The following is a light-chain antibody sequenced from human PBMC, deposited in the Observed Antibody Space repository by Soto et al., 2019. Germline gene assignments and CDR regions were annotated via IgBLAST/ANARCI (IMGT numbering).Light chain of an antibody. V-gene: IGKV3-20*01. CDR1: QSVSSSY. CDR3: QQYGSSQWT. J-gene: IGKJ1*01. CDR2: GAS. Sequence: EIELTQSPASLSLSVGERATLSCRASQSVSSSYLAWYQQKPGQAPRLLIYGASSRATGIPDRFSGSGSGTDFTLTISRLEPEDVAVYYCQQYGSSQWTFGQGTKVEIK.